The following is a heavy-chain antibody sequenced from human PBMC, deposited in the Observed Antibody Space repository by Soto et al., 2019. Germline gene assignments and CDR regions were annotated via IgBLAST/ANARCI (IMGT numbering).Heavy chain of an antibody. Sequence: QVQLVQSGAEVKKPGSSVKVSCKASGGTFSSYAISWVRQAPGQGLEWMGGIIPIFGTANYAQKFQGRVTXIAREXXSPAYVELRSLRSEDTAVYYCARGYTAMAHYYFDYWGQGTLVTVSS. CDR3: ARGYTAMAHYYFDY. CDR1: GGTFSSYA. CDR2: IIPIFGTA. D-gene: IGHD5-18*01. V-gene: IGHV1-69*12. J-gene: IGHJ4*02.